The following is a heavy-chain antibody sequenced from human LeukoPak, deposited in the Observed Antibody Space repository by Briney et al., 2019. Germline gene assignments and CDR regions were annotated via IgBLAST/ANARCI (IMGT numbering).Heavy chain of an antibody. CDR3: AKALSSSFTGSSWEY. CDR2: INWNGGKI. J-gene: IGHJ4*02. V-gene: IGHV3-9*03. CDR1: GFTFDDYA. D-gene: IGHD6-6*01. Sequence: GGSLRLSCAASGFTFDDYAIHWIRQAPGKGLEWVSGINWNGGKIGYADSVKGRFTISRDSAKSTLYLQMNTLRAEDMAFYYCAKALSSSFTGSSWEYWGQGNLVTVSS.